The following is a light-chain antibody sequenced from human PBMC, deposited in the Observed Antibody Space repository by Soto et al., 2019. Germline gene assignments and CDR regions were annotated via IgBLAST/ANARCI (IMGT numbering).Light chain of an antibody. V-gene: IGLV2-14*01. CDR1: SSDVGLYDY. Sequence: QSVLTQPDSVSGYPGQSITISCTGTSSDVGLYDYVSWYQQHPGKAPQLMIYAVSNRPSGVSNRFSASKSGNTASLFISGLQAEDEADYYCSSYTSDSSYVFGSGTKGTVL. CDR3: SSYTSDSSYV. CDR2: AVS. J-gene: IGLJ1*01.